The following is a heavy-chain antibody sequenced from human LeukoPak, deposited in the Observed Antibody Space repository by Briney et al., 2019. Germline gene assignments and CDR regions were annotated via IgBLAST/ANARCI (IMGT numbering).Heavy chain of an antibody. V-gene: IGHV4-59*11. J-gene: IGHJ4*02. Sequence: SETLSLTCTVSGDSISSHYWSWIRQPPGKGLEWIGYIYYSGSTNYNSSLKSRVTISVDTSKNQFSLKLSSVTAADTAVYYCARGGLYYDSYWGQGTLVTVSS. CDR3: ARGGLYYDSY. CDR1: GDSISSHY. D-gene: IGHD3-3*01. CDR2: IYYSGST.